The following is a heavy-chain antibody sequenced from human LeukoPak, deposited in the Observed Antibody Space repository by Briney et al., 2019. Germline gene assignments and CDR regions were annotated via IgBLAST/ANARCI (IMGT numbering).Heavy chain of an antibody. D-gene: IGHD5-18*01. Sequence: ASVKVSCNASGYTFTGYYMHWVRQAPGQGLEWMGWINPNSGGTNYAQNFQGRVTMTRDTSISTAYMELSRLRSDDTAVYYCARGVRVATAITAIDYWGQGTLVTVSS. CDR2: INPNSGGT. V-gene: IGHV1-2*02. CDR3: ARGVRVATAITAIDY. CDR1: GYTFTGYY. J-gene: IGHJ4*02.